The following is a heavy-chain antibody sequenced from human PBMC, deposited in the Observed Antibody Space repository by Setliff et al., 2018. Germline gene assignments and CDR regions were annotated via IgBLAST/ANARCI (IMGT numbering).Heavy chain of an antibody. CDR2: INPAGSEK. CDR1: GFTFSGYW. V-gene: IGHV3-7*01. CDR3: TRDQDYYGMDV. J-gene: IGHJ6*02. Sequence: HLGGSLRLSCAASGFTFSGYWMTWVRQAPGKGLEWVAAINPAGSEKYYVNYLKGRFTISRDNTKNSLYLQMNSLRGEDTAVYHCTRDQDYYGMDVWGQGTTVTVSS.